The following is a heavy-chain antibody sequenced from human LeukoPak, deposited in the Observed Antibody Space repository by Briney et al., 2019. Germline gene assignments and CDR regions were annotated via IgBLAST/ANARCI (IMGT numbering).Heavy chain of an antibody. CDR3: ARDQGGYCSGGSCYSSAWFDP. D-gene: IGHD2-15*01. V-gene: IGHV3-33*01. CDR2: IWFDGYNE. J-gene: IGHJ5*02. Sequence: PGGSLRLSCAASGLTFSSYGMHWVRQAPGKGLEWVAVIWFDGYNEYYADSVKGRFTISRDNSKNTLYLQMNSLRAEDTAVYYCARDQGGYCSGGSCYSSAWFDPWGQGTLVTVSS. CDR1: GLTFSSYG.